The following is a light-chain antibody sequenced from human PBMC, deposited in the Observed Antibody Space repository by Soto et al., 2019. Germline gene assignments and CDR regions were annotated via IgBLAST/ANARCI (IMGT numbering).Light chain of an antibody. CDR3: NSYTTCGPPNYV. CDR2: DVT. CDR1: GRDVGGFDS. V-gene: IGLV2-14*03. J-gene: IGLJ1*01. Sequence: QSALTQPASVSGSLGQSITISCTGSGRDVGGFDSVSWFQQHPGKAPKLLISDVTDRPSGISDRFSGSKSGNTASLTISWLQAEDEADYYCNSYTTCGPPNYVFGTGTKVTVL.